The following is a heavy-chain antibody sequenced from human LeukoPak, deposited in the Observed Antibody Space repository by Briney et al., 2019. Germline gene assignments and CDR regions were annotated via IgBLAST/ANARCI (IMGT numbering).Heavy chain of an antibody. Sequence: SETLSLTCAVYGVSFSGYYWSWIRQPPGKGLEWIGEINHSGSTNYNPSLKSRVTISVDTSKNQFSLKLSSVTAADTAVYYCARAWYYYYYGRDVWGQGTTVIVSS. CDR2: INHSGST. CDR1: GVSFSGYY. J-gene: IGHJ6*02. V-gene: IGHV4-34*01. CDR3: ARAWYYYYYGRDV.